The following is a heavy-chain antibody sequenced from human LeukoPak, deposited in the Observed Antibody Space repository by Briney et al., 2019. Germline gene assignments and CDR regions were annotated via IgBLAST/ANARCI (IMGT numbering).Heavy chain of an antibody. D-gene: IGHD6-19*01. CDR3: ARGPLASRRVAGIFS. CDR2: IIHSGGT. J-gene: IGHJ5*02. Sequence: SETLSLTCAVSGGSFNGYSYTWIRQPPGKGLEWIGEIIHSGGTSYNPSLKSRLTISVDTSRKQFSLKLTSVTAADTALYFCARGPLASRRVAGIFSWGRGTQVTVSS. CDR1: GGSFNGYS. V-gene: IGHV4-34*01.